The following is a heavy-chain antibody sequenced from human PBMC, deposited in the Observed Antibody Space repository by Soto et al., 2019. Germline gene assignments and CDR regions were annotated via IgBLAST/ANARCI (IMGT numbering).Heavy chain of an antibody. CDR2: IYRTGST. J-gene: IGHJ4*02. Sequence: SETLSLTCAVSGGSFTSNNLWTWVRQPPGQGLEWIGEIYRTGSTNYNPSLKSRVTISLDKSENQFSLKVTSLTAADTAVYYCASRDPGTSVDYWGQGTVVTVYS. CDR3: ASRDPGTSVDY. CDR1: GGSFTSNNL. V-gene: IGHV4-4*02. D-gene: IGHD1-7*01.